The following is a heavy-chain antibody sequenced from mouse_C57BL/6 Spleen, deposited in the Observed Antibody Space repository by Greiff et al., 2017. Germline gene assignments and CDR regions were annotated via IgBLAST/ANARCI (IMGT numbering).Heavy chain of an antibody. Sequence: QVQLQQPGAELVKPGASVKLSCKASGYTFTSYWMHWVKQRPGQGLEWIGMIHPNSGSTNYNEKFKSKATLTVDKSSSTAYMQLSSLTSEDSAVYYGASLYYGNYVYWYFDVWGTGTTVTVSS. J-gene: IGHJ1*03. CDR1: GYTFTSYW. D-gene: IGHD2-1*01. V-gene: IGHV1-64*01. CDR3: ASLYYGNYVYWYFDV. CDR2: IHPNSGST.